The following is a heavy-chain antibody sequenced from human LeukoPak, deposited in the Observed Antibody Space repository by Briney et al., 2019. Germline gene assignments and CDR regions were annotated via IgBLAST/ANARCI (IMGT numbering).Heavy chain of an antibody. CDR2: IYYSGST. CDR1: GGSISNYY. V-gene: IGHV4-59*01. D-gene: IGHD3-22*01. J-gene: IGHJ4*02. Sequence: SETLSLTCTVSGGSISNYYWSWIRQPPGKGLEWIGYIYYSGSTNYNPSLKSRVTISVDTSKNQFSLKLSSVTAADTAVYYCARDRGRSGSEFDYWGQGTLVTVSS. CDR3: ARDRGRSGSEFDY.